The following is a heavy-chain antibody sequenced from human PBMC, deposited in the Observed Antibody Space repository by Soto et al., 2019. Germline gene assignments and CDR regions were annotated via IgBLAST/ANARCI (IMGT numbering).Heavy chain of an antibody. V-gene: IGHV3-73*01. Sequence: GGSLRLSCAASGFTFSGSAMHWVRQASGKGLEWVGRIRSKANSYATAYAASVKGRFTISRDDSKNTAYLQMNSLKTEDTAVYYCTRGVPSDFWSGYTQFDPWGQGTLVTVSS. CDR2: IRSKANSYAT. CDR1: GFTFSGSA. D-gene: IGHD3-3*01. CDR3: TRGVPSDFWSGYTQFDP. J-gene: IGHJ5*02.